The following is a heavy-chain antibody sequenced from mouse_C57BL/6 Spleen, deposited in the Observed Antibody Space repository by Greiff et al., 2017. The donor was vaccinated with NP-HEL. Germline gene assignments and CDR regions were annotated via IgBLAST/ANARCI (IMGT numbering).Heavy chain of an antibody. D-gene: IGHD1-1*01. Sequence: EVKLVESGGGLVQPKGSLKLSCAASGFSFNTYAMNWVRQAPGKGLEWVARIRSKSNNYATYYADSVKDRFTISRDDSESMLYLQMNNLKTEDTAMYYCVSNYGSSYEKGYYAMDYWGQGTSVTVSS. CDR3: VSNYGSSYEKGYYAMDY. CDR1: GFSFNTYA. V-gene: IGHV10-1*01. J-gene: IGHJ4*01. CDR2: IRSKSNNYAT.